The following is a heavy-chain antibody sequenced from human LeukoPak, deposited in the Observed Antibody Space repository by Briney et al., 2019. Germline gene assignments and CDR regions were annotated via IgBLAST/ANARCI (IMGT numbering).Heavy chain of an antibody. V-gene: IGHV3-30*07. CDR3: AKGSELLWFGELWFDP. Sequence: GRSLRLSCAASGFTFSSYAMHWVRQAPGKGLEWVAVISYDGSNKYYADSVKGRFTISRDNSKNTLYLQMNSLRAEDTAVYYCAKGSELLWFGELWFDPWGQGTLVTVSS. CDR1: GFTFSSYA. D-gene: IGHD3-10*01. CDR2: ISYDGSNK. J-gene: IGHJ5*02.